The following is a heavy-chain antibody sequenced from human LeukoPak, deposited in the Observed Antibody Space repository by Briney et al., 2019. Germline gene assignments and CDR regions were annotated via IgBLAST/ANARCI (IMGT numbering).Heavy chain of an antibody. D-gene: IGHD2-15*01. CDR2: INPSGGST. V-gene: IGHV1-46*01. Sequence: ASVKVSCKASGYTFTGYYMHWVRQAPGQGLEWMGIINPSGGSTSYAQKFQGRVTMTRDTSTSTVYMELSSLRSEDTAVYYCARSLGYCSGGSCYHDWYFDLWGRGTLVTVSS. J-gene: IGHJ2*01. CDR3: ARSLGYCSGGSCYHDWYFDL. CDR1: GYTFTGYY.